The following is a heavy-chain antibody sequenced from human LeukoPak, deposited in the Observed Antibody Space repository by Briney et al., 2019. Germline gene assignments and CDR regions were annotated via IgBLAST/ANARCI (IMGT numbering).Heavy chain of an antibody. CDR2: IGTAGDT. CDR1: GFTFSSYD. J-gene: IGHJ2*01. D-gene: IGHD4-17*01. V-gene: IGHV3-13*01. CDR3: ARAPYGDYDWYFDL. Sequence: GGSLRLSCAASGFTFSSYDMRWVRQATGKGLEWVSAIGTAGDTYYPGSVKGRFTISRENAKNSLYLQMNSLRAGDTAVYYCARAPYGDYDWYFDLWGRGTLVTVSS.